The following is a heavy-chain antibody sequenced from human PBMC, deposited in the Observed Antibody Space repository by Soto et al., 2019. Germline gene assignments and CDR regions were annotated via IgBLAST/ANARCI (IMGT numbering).Heavy chain of an antibody. V-gene: IGHV5-51*01. CDR2: IYPGDSDT. D-gene: IGHD3-22*01. CDR1: GYIFNIYW. CDR3: VRPDIPSRSSGYQYPFDF. J-gene: IGHJ4*02. Sequence: PGESLKISCKASGYIFNIYWIGWVRQMPGKGLEWMGVIYPGDSDTRYSPSFQGQVSISVDKSISTAYLRWSSLKASDTAISYCVRPDIPSRSSGYQYPFDFWGQGTQVTVSS.